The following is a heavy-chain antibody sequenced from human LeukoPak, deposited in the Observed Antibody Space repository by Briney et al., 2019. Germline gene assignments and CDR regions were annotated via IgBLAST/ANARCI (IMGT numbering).Heavy chain of an antibody. CDR1: GFTFSSYG. V-gene: IGHV3-30*02. J-gene: IGHJ4*02. D-gene: IGHD3-22*01. Sequence: GGSLSLSCAASGFTFSSYGMQWARQAPGKGLEWVAFIRYDGSNKYYADSVKGRFTITRDTSKNTLYLQMNSLRAEDTAVYYCAKPGGYYDSSGYFDYWGQGTLVTVSS. CDR3: AKPGGYYDSSGYFDY. CDR2: IRYDGSNK.